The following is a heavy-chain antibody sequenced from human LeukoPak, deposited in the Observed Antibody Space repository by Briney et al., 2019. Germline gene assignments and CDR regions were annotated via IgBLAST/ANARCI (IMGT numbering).Heavy chain of an antibody. V-gene: IGHV1-2*02. CDR1: GYTFTAYF. Sequence: ASVKVSCKASGYTFTAYFIHWVRQAPGQGLEWMGWISPNSGGTKSAQKFQGRVTMTRDTSISTAYMELSRLGSDDTAVYYCARERGRLTGTTGTRFSRFDYWGQGTLVTVSS. J-gene: IGHJ4*02. CDR2: ISPNSGGT. D-gene: IGHD1-1*01. CDR3: ARERGRLTGTTGTRFSRFDY.